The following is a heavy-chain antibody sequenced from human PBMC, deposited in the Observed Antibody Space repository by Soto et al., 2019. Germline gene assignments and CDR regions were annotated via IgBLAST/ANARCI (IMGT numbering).Heavy chain of an antibody. CDR2: IIPLYGTA. Sequence: QVQLVQSGAEVKKPGSSVKVSCRASGGTLSNFAFSWVRQAPGQGLEWMGGIIPLYGTANYGQKFRGRVTITADKSTSTAYVEVSSLGSEDTAVYYCATGRPVGDYGLPNGNWGQGTQVTVSS. CDR1: GGTLSNFA. J-gene: IGHJ4*02. V-gene: IGHV1-69*06. CDR3: ATGRPVGDYGLPNGN. D-gene: IGHD4-17*01.